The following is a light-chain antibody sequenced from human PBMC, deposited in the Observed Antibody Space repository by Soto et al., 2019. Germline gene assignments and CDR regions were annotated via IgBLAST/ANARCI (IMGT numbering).Light chain of an antibody. CDR1: QSVSSN. J-gene: IGKJ1*01. CDR2: GAS. Sequence: EIVMTQSPATLSVSPGERATLSCRPSQSVSSNLAWYQQKPGQAPRLLIYGASTRATGFPARFSGSGSGTEFTLTISSLQSEDFVVYYCQQYNNWPRTFGQGTKV. V-gene: IGKV3-15*01. CDR3: QQYNNWPRT.